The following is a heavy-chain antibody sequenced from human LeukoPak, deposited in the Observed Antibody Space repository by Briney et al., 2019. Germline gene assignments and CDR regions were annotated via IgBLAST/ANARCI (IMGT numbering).Heavy chain of an antibody. V-gene: IGHV3-23*01. J-gene: IGHJ4*02. CDR2: ISSSGGST. CDR3: XXXXXXXXXXYXXGXFDY. Sequence: FTFXXYAMSWVRQAPGKXLEWVSGISSSGGSTVYADSVKGRFTISRDNFRNTVFLQMNSLRAEDTAVYYGXXXXXXXXXXYXXGXFDYWGXGXLVTVSS. CDR1: FTFXXYA.